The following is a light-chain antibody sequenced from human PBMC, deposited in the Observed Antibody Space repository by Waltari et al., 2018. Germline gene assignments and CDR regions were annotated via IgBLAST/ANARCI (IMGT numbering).Light chain of an antibody. CDR2: EVS. J-gene: IGKJ1*01. CDR1: QSLLFFDGKTY. V-gene: IGKV2D-29*01. Sequence: DIVMTQTPLSLSVTPGQPASISCKSSQSLLFFDGKTYLYWFLQKPGQPPQLLIYEVSKLFSGVPDRLSGSGSGTDFTLKISRVEAEDVGVYYCMHSVQHPWTFGQGTKVEIE. CDR3: MHSVQHPWT.